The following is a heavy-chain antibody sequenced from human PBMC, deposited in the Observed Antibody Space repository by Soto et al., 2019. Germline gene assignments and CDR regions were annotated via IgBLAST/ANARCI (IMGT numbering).Heavy chain of an antibody. Sequence: QVQLVQSGAEVKKPGSSVKVSCKASGGTFSSYAISSVRQAPGKGLQWMGGIIPIFGTANYAQTFQGSVTIAENESTTAAYVELTSLRAEDTAVYYCARDRITVAQGSGYFDLWGRGTLVTVAS. CDR3: ARDRITVAQGSGYFDL. CDR2: IIPIFGTA. D-gene: IGHD6-19*01. CDR1: GGTFSSYA. J-gene: IGHJ2*01. V-gene: IGHV1-69*12.